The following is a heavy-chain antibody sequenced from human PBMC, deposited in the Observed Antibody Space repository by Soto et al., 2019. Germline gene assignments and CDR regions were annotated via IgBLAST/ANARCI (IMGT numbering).Heavy chain of an antibody. Sequence: SLRLSCVASGFNFGNLGMHWVRQAPGKGLEWLTVISNDENIKQDSVRGRFAIARDNSKNTLYLHLTSLGAEDTAIYYCARGLRGVLDYWGQGTLVTVSS. D-gene: IGHD5-12*01. CDR1: GFNFGNLG. J-gene: IGHJ4*02. CDR2: ISNDENIK. CDR3: ARGLRGVLDY. V-gene: IGHV3-33*01.